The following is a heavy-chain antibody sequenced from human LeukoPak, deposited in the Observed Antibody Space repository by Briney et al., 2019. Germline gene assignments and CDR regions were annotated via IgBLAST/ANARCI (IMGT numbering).Heavy chain of an antibody. CDR1: TGTFSSYA. CDR2: IITIFGTE. J-gene: IGHJ4*02. V-gene: IGHV1-69*05. CDR3: AMGPAMVNFDY. Sequence: ASVKVSCKASTGTFSSYAISWVRQAPGQGREWMGRIITIFGTENYAQKFQGRVAITTDETTSTAYMELSSLRSEDTAVYYCAMGPAMVNFDYWGQGTLVTVSS. D-gene: IGHD5-18*01.